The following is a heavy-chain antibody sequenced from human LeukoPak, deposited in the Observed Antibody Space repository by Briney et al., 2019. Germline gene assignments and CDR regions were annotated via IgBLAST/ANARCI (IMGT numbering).Heavy chain of an antibody. D-gene: IGHD6-25*01. CDR3: ARQNPAIPSGSMDV. J-gene: IGHJ6*02. Sequence: SETLSLTCTVSGGSISSYYWSWIRQPPGKGLEWIGYIYYSGSTNYNPSLKSRVTISVDTSKNQFSLKLSSVTAADTAVYYCARQNPAIPSGSMDVWGQGTTVTVSS. CDR2: IYYSGST. CDR1: GGSISSYY. V-gene: IGHV4-59*08.